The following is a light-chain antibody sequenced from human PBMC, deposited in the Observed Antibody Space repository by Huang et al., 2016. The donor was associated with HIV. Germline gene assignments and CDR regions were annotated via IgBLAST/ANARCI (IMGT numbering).Light chain of an antibody. J-gene: IGKJ2*01. CDR3: QQYNTYSYT. V-gene: IGKV1-5*03. CDR1: QTISTW. Sequence: DIQMTQSPSTLSASVGDRVTITCRASQTISTWLAWYQQKPGRAPKLLLHKASTLESGVPSRFSGSGSGTEFTLTISRLQPDDYATYYCQQYNTYSYTFGQGTKLEIK. CDR2: KAS.